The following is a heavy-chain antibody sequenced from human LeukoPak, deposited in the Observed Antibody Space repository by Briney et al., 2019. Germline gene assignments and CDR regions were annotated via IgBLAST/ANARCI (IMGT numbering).Heavy chain of an antibody. V-gene: IGHV3-9*01. D-gene: IGHD3-10*01. CDR2: ISWNSGSI. CDR1: GFTFDDYA. CDR3: ARDNNGGSGSYYGPYYYGMDV. J-gene: IGHJ6*02. Sequence: PGGSLRLSCAASGFTFDDYAMHWVRQAPGKGLEWVSGISWNSGSIGYADSVKGRFTISRDNAKNSLYLQMDSLRAEDTAVYYCARDNNGGSGSYYGPYYYGMDVWGQGTTVTVSS.